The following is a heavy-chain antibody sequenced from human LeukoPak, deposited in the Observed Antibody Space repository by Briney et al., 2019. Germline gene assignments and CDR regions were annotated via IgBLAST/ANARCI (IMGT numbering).Heavy chain of an antibody. CDR2: IYYSGST. CDR1: GGSISSYY. CDR3: ARAPGLKDYYYMDV. J-gene: IGHJ6*03. D-gene: IGHD7-27*01. V-gene: IGHV4-59*01. Sequence: SETLSLTCTVSGGSISSYYWSWIRQPPGKGLEWIGYIYYSGSTNYNPSLKSRVTISVDTSKNQFSLKLSSVTAADTAVYYCARAPGLKDYYYMDVWGKGTTVTVSS.